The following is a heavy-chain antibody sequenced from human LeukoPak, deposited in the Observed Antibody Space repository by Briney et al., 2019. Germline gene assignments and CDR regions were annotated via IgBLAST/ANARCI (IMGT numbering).Heavy chain of an antibody. D-gene: IGHD3-3*01. CDR3: ACARSVDDAFDI. V-gene: IGHV1-69*01. J-gene: IGHJ3*02. CDR2: ILPMLGTT. CDR1: GGSFSSYS. Sequence: SVTLSCKVSGGSFSSYSIGWVRQPPGEGLEWMGGILPMLGTTNYAQKFQGRVTITADESTSTAYMELSSPRSEDTAVYYCACARSVDDAFDIWGQGTMVTVSS.